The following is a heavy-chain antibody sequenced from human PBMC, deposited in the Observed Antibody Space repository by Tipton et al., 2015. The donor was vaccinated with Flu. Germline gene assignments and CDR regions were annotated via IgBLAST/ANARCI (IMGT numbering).Heavy chain of an antibody. CDR2: LYDSGIT. Sequence: LRLSCTVSGGSIGSSTYYWGWIRQPPGKGLEWIGSLYDSGITYYNPSLKSRVTISLDTSKNQFSLKLISVTAADTAVYYCARSSSAYDYVWGGSYYFDFWGQGTLVTVSS. V-gene: IGHV4-39*07. CDR1: GGSIGSSTYY. CDR3: ARSSSAYDYVWGGSYYFDF. D-gene: IGHD3-16*01. J-gene: IGHJ4*02.